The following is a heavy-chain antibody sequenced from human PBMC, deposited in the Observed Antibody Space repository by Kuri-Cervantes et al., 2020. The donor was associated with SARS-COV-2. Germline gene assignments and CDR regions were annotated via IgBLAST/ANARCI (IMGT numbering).Heavy chain of an antibody. CDR3: ARFNYNYYDKGIPDY. Sequence: ASVKVSCKASGYTFTSYYMHWVRQAPGQGLEWMGIINPSGGSTSYAQKLQGRVTMTTDTSTSTAYMELRSLRSDDTAVYYCARFNYNYYDKGIPDYWGQGTLVTVSS. V-gene: IGHV1-46*01. J-gene: IGHJ4*02. D-gene: IGHD3-22*01. CDR1: GYTFTSYY. CDR2: INPSGGST.